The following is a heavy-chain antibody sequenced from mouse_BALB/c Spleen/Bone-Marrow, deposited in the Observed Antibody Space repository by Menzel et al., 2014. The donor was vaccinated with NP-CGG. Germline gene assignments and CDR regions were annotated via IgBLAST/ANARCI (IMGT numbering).Heavy chain of an antibody. CDR2: IDPATGNT. Sequence: EVQLQQSGAELVKPGASVKLSCTASGFNFKDTYMHWVKQRPEQGLEWIGRIDPATGNTKYDPKFQGKATITADTSSNTAYLQLSSLTSEDTAVYYCATMITDWYFDVWGAGTTVTVSS. J-gene: IGHJ1*01. V-gene: IGHV14-3*02. CDR1: GFNFKDTY. CDR3: ATMITDWYFDV. D-gene: IGHD2-4*01.